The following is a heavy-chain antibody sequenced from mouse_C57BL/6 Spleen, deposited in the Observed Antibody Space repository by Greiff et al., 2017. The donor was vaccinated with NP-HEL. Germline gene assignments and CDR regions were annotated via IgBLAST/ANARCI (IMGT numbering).Heavy chain of an antibody. D-gene: IGHD1-1*01. J-gene: IGHJ2*01. CDR2: ISTYYGDA. V-gene: IGHV1-67*01. CDR1: GYTFTDYA. CDR3: ARSLLLRYPFDY. Sequence: QVQLKESGPELVRPGVSVKISCKGSGYTFTDYAMHWVKQSHAKSLEWIGVISTYYGDASYNQKFKDTATMTVDKSSSTAYMELARLTSEDSAVYYCARSLLLRYPFDYWGQGTTLTVSS.